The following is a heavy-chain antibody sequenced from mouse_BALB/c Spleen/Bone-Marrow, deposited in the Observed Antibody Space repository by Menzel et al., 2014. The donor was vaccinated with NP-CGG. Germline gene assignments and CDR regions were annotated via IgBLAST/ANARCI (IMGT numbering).Heavy chain of an antibody. D-gene: IGHD2-1*01. Sequence: VQLQQSGAELMKPGASVKLSCKATGYTFSRYWIEWVKQRPGQGLEWIGEILPGNGRTNYNEKFKGKATFTADTSSSTASMHVRRLTSTSSAVYFCDRRRVNYVRPDVWGEGTTVTVSS. CDR2: ILPGNGRT. V-gene: IGHV1-9*01. CDR3: DRRRVNYVRPDV. CDR1: GYTFSRYW. J-gene: IGHJ1*01.